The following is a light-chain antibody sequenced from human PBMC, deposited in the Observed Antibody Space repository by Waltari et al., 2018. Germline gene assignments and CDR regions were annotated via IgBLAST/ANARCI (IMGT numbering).Light chain of an antibody. CDR2: YKSDSEK. CDR1: SDINVGDFI. V-gene: IGLV5-37*01. J-gene: IGLJ3*02. CDR3: MFWPNNVWV. Sequence: QPVLTQPPSSSASPGDSARLTCTLPSDINVGDFIIYWYQQKPGSPPRFLLYYKSDSEKAQGSGGPSRCSGSKDASANAGILLSSGLQSEDEADYYCMFWPNNVWVFGGGTRLTVL.